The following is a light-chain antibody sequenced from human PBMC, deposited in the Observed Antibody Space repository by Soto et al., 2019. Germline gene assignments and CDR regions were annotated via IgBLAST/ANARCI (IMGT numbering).Light chain of an antibody. CDR2: KAY. Sequence: DIQMTQSPSTLSASVGDRVTITCRASQSISSWLDWYQQKPGKAPKLLIYKAYSLESGVPSRFSGSGFGTEFPLTISSLQPDDFATYYCQQYNSYSTFCQGTKVEIK. V-gene: IGKV1-5*03. CDR1: QSISSW. CDR3: QQYNSYST. J-gene: IGKJ1*01.